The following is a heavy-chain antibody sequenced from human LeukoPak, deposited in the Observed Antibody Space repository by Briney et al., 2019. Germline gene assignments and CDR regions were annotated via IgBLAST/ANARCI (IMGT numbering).Heavy chain of an antibody. J-gene: IGHJ4*02. V-gene: IGHV5-10-1*01. Sequence: GESLKISCKGSGYSFTSYWISWVRQMPGKGLEWMGRIDPSDSYTNYSPSFQGHVTISADKSISTAYLQWSSLKASDTAMYYCARHPWGIKVADYWGQGTLVTVSS. CDR2: IDPSDSYT. D-gene: IGHD3-16*01. CDR1: GYSFTSYW. CDR3: ARHPWGIKVADY.